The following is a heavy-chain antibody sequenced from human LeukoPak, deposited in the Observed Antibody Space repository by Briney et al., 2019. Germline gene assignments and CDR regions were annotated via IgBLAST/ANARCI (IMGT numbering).Heavy chain of an antibody. D-gene: IGHD5-18*01. CDR1: GFTVSSNY. J-gene: IGHJ5*02. CDR3: ARGLAQLWLMGEENWFDP. CDR2: IYSGGST. V-gene: IGHV3-53*05. Sequence: GGSLRLSCAASGFTVSSNYMSWVRQAPGKGLEWVSVIYSGGSTYYADSVKGRFTISRDNSKNTLYLQMNSLRAEDTAVYYCARGLAQLWLMGEENWFDPWGQGTLVTVSS.